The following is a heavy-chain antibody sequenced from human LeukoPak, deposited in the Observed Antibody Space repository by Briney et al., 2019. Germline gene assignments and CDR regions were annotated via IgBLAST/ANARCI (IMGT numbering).Heavy chain of an antibody. Sequence: SGTLSLTCTVSGGSISSYYWSWIRQPAGKGLEWIGRIYTSGSTNYNPSLKSRVTMSVDTSKNQFSLKLSSVTAADTAVYYCARGDNDYGDYEYFQHWGQGTLVTVSS. CDR1: GGSISSYY. J-gene: IGHJ1*01. V-gene: IGHV4-4*07. D-gene: IGHD4-17*01. CDR3: ARGDNDYGDYEYFQH. CDR2: IYTSGST.